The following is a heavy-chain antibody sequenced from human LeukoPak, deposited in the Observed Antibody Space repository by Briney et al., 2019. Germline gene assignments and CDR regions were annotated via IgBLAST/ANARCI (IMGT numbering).Heavy chain of an antibody. CDR1: GGSISSYY. D-gene: IGHD6-19*01. CDR2: IYDSGST. J-gene: IGHJ5*02. CDR3: AREVAVAGRPYNYFDP. Sequence: SETLSLTCTVSGGSISSYYWSWIRQPPGKGLEWIGYIYDSGSTNYNPSLKSRVTISVDTSKNQFSLKLNSVTAADTAVYYCAREVAVAGRPYNYFDPWGLGTLVTVSS. V-gene: IGHV4-59*01.